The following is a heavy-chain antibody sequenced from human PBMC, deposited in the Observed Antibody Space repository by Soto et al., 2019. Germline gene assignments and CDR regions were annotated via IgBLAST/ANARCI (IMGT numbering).Heavy chain of an antibody. CDR1: GYTFTSYA. CDR2: INAGNGNT. CDR3: ARGWVVATAPDY. Sequence: QVQLVQSGAEVKKPGASVKVSCKASGYTFTSYAMHWVRQAPGQRLEWMGWINAGNGNTKYSQKFQGRVTITRDTSASTAYMELSSLRSEDTAVYYCARGWVVATAPDYWGQGTLVTVSS. D-gene: IGHD2-21*02. V-gene: IGHV1-3*01. J-gene: IGHJ4*02.